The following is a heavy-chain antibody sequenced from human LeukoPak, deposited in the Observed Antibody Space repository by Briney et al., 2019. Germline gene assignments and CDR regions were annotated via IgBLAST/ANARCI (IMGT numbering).Heavy chain of an antibody. J-gene: IGHJ3*02. D-gene: IGHD3-10*02. CDR1: GFTFSSYA. V-gene: IGHV3-30*01. Sequence: GGSLRLSCAASGFTFSSYAMHWVRQTPGKGLEWMAVISYDGSNKYYADSVKGRFTISRDNSKNTLYLQMNSLRAEDTAVYYSARDLGGIITMFAFDIWGQGTMVTVSS. CDR2: ISYDGSNK. CDR3: ARDLGGIITMFAFDI.